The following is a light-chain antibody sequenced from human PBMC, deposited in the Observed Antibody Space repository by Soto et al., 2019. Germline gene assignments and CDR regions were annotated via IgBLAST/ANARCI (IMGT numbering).Light chain of an antibody. CDR2: LNSDGSH. CDR1: SGHSSYA. Sequence: QPVLTQSPSASASLGASVKLTCTLSSGHSSYAIAWHQQQPEKGPRYLMKLNSDGSHSKGDGIPDRFSGSSSGAERYLTISRHQYEDEDDYYCQTWGTGIVVFGGGTKLTVL. CDR3: QTWGTGIVV. J-gene: IGLJ2*01. V-gene: IGLV4-69*01.